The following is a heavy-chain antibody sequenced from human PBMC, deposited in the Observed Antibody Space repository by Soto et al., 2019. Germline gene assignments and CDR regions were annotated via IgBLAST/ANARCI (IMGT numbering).Heavy chain of an antibody. Sequence: SETLYLTCAVSGGSISSSSYYWGWIRQPPGKGLEWIGSIYYSGSTYYNPSLKSRVTISVDTSKNQFSLKLSSVTAADTAVYYCARLGDYYYGMDVWGQGTTVTVSS. CDR2: IYYSGST. J-gene: IGHJ6*02. CDR1: GGSISSSSYY. V-gene: IGHV4-39*01. CDR3: ARLGDYYYGMDV.